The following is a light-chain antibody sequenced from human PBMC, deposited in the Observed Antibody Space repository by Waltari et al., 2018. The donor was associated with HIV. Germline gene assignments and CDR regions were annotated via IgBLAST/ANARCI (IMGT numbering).Light chain of an antibody. CDR2: YDD. J-gene: IGLJ1*01. CDR3: AAWDDGLNGYV. V-gene: IGLV1-36*01. Sequence: QSVLTQPPSVSGAPSQRVTISCSGGHSNSASNEVNWYQQLPGKTPNLLFYYDDQLPSGFAGRFSGSKSGPSASLAISGLQSEDEADYYCAAWDDGLNGYVFGTGTKLTVL. CDR1: HSNSASNE.